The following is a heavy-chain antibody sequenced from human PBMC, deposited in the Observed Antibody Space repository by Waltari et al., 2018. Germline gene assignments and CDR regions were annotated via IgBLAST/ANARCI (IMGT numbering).Heavy chain of an antibody. J-gene: IGHJ6*02. CDR2: ISSSGSTI. D-gene: IGHD3-10*01. CDR1: GFTFSSYE. Sequence: EVQLVESGGGLVQPGGSLRLSCAASGFTFSSYEMNWVRPAPGKGLEWVSYISSSGSTIYYADSVKGRFTISRDNAKNSLYLQMNSLRAEDTAVYYCAAPGSTMVRGANYYYYYGMDVWGQGTTVIVSS. V-gene: IGHV3-48*03. CDR3: AAPGSTMVRGANYYYYYGMDV.